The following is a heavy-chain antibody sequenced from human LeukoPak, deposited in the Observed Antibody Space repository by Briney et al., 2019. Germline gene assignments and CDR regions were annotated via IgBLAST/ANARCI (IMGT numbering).Heavy chain of an antibody. CDR1: EGTFSSYA. Sequence: ASVKLCCKASEGTFSSYAIRWVRQAPGQGLEWMGGIIPIFGTAIYAKTLKGRVTITTDESTSTAYMEPSSLRSEDTAVYYCARASDYYGSGGGLAFDIWGQGTMVTVSS. D-gene: IGHD3-10*01. CDR3: ARASDYYGSGGGLAFDI. J-gene: IGHJ3*02. CDR2: IIPIFGTA. V-gene: IGHV1-69*05.